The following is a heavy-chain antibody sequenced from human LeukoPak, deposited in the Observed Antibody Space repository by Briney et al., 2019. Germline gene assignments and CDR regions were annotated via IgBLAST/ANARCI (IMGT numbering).Heavy chain of an antibody. CDR2: ISGSGGST. CDR3: AKILTAGGTDF. J-gene: IGHJ4*02. V-gene: IGHV3-23*01. D-gene: IGHD6-13*01. CDR1: GFTFSSYA. Sequence: GGSLRLSCAASGFTFSSYAMSWVRQAPGKGLEWVSSISGSGGSTYYADSVKGRFTISRDNSKNTLYLQMNSLRAEETAVYYCAKILTAGGTDFWGQGTLVTVSS.